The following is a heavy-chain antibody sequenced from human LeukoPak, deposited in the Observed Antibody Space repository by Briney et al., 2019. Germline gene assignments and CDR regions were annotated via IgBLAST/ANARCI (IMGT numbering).Heavy chain of an antibody. V-gene: IGHV1-2*02. Sequence: ASVKVSCKASGYTFIAHCIHWVRQAPGQGLEWVGWVNPNTGYTKYAEKFKGRIIMTRETSSSTAYMELHRLTSDDTAVYYCATSWSIAGPFWGQGTLVSVSS. CDR2: VNPNTGYT. CDR3: ATSWSIAGPF. J-gene: IGHJ4*02. D-gene: IGHD6-6*01. CDR1: GYTFIAHC.